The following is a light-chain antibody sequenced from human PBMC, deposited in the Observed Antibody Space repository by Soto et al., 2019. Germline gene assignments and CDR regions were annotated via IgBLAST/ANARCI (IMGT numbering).Light chain of an antibody. CDR2: LGS. CDR3: MQALQTPPYT. CDR1: QSLLHSNGYNY. J-gene: IGKJ2*01. Sequence: DIVMTQSPLSLPVTPGEPASISCRSSQSLLHSNGYNYLDWYLQKPWQSPQLLIYLGSNRASGVPDRFSGSGSGTDFTLKISRVEAEDGGVYYCMQALQTPPYTFGQGTKLEIK. V-gene: IGKV2-28*01.